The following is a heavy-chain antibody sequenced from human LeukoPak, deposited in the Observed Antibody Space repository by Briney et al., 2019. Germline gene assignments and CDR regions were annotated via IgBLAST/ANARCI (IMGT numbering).Heavy chain of an antibody. CDR3: ARDSDSSGWLDYYMDV. CDR1: GFTFSDYY. V-gene: IGHV3-11*01. CDR2: ISSSGSII. D-gene: IGHD6-19*01. Sequence: GGSLRLSCAASGFTFSDYYMSWIRQAPGKGLEWVSYISSSGSIIYYADSVKGRFTISRDNAKNSLYLQMNSLRAEDTAVYYCARDSDSSGWLDYYMDVWGKGTTVTISS. J-gene: IGHJ6*03.